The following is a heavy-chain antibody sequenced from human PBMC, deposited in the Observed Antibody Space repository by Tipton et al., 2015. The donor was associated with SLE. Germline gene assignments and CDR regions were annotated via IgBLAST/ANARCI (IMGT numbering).Heavy chain of an antibody. CDR2: ISGSGDKT. J-gene: IGHJ2*01. CDR1: GFIFSVHA. V-gene: IGHV3-23*01. Sequence: SLRLSCAASGFIFSVHAMNWVRQAPGKGLEWVSAISGSGDKTYYTDSVKGRFTISRHNSKNTLYLQMNSLRAEDTAVYYCASKRGYSGYGGGDWYFDLWGRGTLVTVSS. CDR3: ASKRGYSGYGGGDWYFDL. D-gene: IGHD5-12*01.